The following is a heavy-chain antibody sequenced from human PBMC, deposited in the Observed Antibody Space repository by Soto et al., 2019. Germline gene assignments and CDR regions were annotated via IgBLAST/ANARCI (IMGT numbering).Heavy chain of an antibody. D-gene: IGHD6-13*01. CDR2: ISSSSSYI. J-gene: IGHJ3*02. CDR1: GFTFSSYS. CDR3: ARGRYSSSWYRGNAFDI. V-gene: IGHV3-21*01. Sequence: GGSLRLSCAASGFTFSSYSMNWVRQAPGKGLEWVSSISSSSSYIYYADSVKGRFTISRDNAKNSLYLQMNSLRAEDTAVYYCARGRYSSSWYRGNAFDIWGQGTMVTVS.